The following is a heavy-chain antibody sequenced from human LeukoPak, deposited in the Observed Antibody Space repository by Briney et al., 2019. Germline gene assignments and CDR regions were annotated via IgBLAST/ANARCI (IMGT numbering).Heavy chain of an antibody. CDR1: GYTFTSYG. V-gene: IGHV1-18*01. CDR3: ARDFSSYGYGYFDY. D-gene: IGHD5-18*01. J-gene: IGHJ4*02. Sequence: ASVKVSCKASGYTFTSYGISWVRQAPGQGLEWMGWNSAYNGNTNYAQKPQGRVTMTTDTSTSTAYMELRSLRSDDTAVYYCARDFSSYGYGYFDYWGQGTLVTVSS. CDR2: NSAYNGNT.